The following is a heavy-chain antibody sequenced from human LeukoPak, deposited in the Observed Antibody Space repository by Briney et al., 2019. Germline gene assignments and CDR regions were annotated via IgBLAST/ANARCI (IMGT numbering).Heavy chain of an antibody. CDR1: GYTFTGYY. D-gene: IGHD4-23*01. CDR2: INGNSGGT. CDR3: ARDQATVATPWWDH. V-gene: IGHV1-2*02. J-gene: IGHJ4*02. Sequence: ASVKVSCKASGYTFTGYYVHWVRQAPGQGLEWMGWINGNSGGTKYAQKFQGRVTMTRDTSISTAYMELSSLRSDDPAVYFCARDQATVATPWWDHWGQGTLVTVSS.